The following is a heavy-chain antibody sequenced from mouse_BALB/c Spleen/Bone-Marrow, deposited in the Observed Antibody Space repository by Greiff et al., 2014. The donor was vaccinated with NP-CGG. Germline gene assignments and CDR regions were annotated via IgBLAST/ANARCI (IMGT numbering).Heavy chain of an antibody. J-gene: IGHJ2*01. CDR3: VRGNYGNYVDYFDF. V-gene: IGHV5-6-3*01. CDR2: INSNGGST. Sequence: EVKLEESGGGLVQPGGSLKLSCAAPGFTFSSYGMSWVRQTPDKRLELVATINSNGGSTYYPDSVKGRFTISRDTAKNTLYLQMSSLKSEETAMYYCVRGNYGNYVDYFDFWGQGTTLTVSS. D-gene: IGHD2-1*01. CDR1: GFTFSSYG.